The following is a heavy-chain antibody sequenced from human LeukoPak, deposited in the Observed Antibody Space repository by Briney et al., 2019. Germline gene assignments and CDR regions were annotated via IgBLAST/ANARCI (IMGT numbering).Heavy chain of an antibody. CDR3: ASVSKTVVPATVDY. D-gene: IGHD2-15*01. Sequence: SETLSLTCTVSGYSISSSNYYWGWIRQPPGKGLDWIGSNSYSGNTYYNPSVKSRVTISADTSKNQFSLKLSSVTAADTALYYCASVSKTVVPATVDYWGQGTLVTVSS. CDR1: GYSISSSNYY. V-gene: IGHV4-39*01. CDR2: NSYSGNT. J-gene: IGHJ4*02.